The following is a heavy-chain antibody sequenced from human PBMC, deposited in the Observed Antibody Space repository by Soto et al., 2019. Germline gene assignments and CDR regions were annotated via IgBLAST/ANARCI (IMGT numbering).Heavy chain of an antibody. D-gene: IGHD2-2*01. CDR2: IIPIFGTA. J-gene: IGHJ6*02. CDR1: GCTFSSYA. Sequence: SVKVSCKASGCTFSSYAISWVRQAPGQGLEWMGGIIPIFGTANYAQKFQGRVTITADKSTSTAYMELSSLRSEDTAVYYCARDVIVVVPAARWGIYYYGMDVWGQGTTVTVSS. CDR3: ARDVIVVVPAARWGIYYYGMDV. V-gene: IGHV1-69*06.